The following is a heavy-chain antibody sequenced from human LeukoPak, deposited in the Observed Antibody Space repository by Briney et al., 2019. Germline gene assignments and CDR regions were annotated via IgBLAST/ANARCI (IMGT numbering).Heavy chain of an antibody. J-gene: IGHJ4*02. V-gene: IGHV4-39*02. CDR2: ISSSGNT. Sequence: PSETLSLTCIVSGGSTSGGNYYWGWIRRPPGKGLEWIGGISSSGNTYYNPSLKSRITISVDTSKNHFSLKLSSVTAADTAVYYCARLGAGPTYYDFWGGYSSFYFDYWGQGTLVTVSS. CDR1: GGSTSGGNYY. CDR3: ARLGAGPTYYDFWGGYSSFYFDY. D-gene: IGHD3-3*01.